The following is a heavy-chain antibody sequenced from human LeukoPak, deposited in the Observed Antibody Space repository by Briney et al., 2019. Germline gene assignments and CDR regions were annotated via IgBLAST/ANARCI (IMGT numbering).Heavy chain of an antibody. J-gene: IGHJ6*02. Sequence: SETLSLTCTVSGVSVSSGTYYWSWIRQPPGKGLEWMGYIHYSGNTNYNPSLKSRVTISLDMSKNQFSLKLSSVTAADTAVYYCAREHRESYSFYYYYGMDVWGQGTTVTVSS. D-gene: IGHD3-16*01. CDR3: AREHRESYSFYYYYGMDV. CDR1: GVSVSSGTYY. CDR2: IHYSGNT. V-gene: IGHV4-61*01.